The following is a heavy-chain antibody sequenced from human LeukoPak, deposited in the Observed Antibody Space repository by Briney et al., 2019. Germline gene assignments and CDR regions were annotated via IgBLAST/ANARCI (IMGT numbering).Heavy chain of an antibody. CDR3: AKAFNFYSGSSYVTFDY. J-gene: IGHJ4*02. Sequence: SGGSLRLSCAASGFIFSDYYMSWVRQAPEKGLEWVSGIRGSGVTTYYADSVKGRFTISRDNSKNTLYLQMNSLRAEDTAVYYCAKAFNFYSGSSYVTFDYWGQGTLVTVSS. CDR2: IRGSGVTT. D-gene: IGHD3-10*01. CDR1: GFIFSDYY. V-gene: IGHV3-23*01.